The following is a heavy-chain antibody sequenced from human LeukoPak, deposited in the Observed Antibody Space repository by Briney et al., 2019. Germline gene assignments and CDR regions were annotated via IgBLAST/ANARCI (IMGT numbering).Heavy chain of an antibody. CDR1: GFTFSSYS. V-gene: IGHV3-21*01. J-gene: IGHJ4*02. CDR2: ISSSSSYI. CDR3: ARGGGSYYFDY. D-gene: IGHD4-23*01. Sequence: GGSLRLSCAASGFTFSSYSMNWVRQAPGKGLEWVSSISSSSSYIYYADSVKGRFTISRDNAKNSLYLQMISLRAEDTAVYYCARGGGSYYFDYWGQGTLVTVSS.